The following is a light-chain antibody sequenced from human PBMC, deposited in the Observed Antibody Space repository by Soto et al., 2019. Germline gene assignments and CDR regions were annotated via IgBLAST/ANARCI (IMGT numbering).Light chain of an antibody. Sequence: EIVLTQSPGTLSLSPGERATLSCRASQSVSYSYLAWYQQKPGQAPRLLIYGASSRATGIPDRFSGSGSGTDFTLTISRLEPEDFAVYYCHQYGSSPPITFGQGTRLEMK. CDR2: GAS. J-gene: IGKJ5*01. CDR1: QSVSYSY. CDR3: HQYGSSPPIT. V-gene: IGKV3-20*01.